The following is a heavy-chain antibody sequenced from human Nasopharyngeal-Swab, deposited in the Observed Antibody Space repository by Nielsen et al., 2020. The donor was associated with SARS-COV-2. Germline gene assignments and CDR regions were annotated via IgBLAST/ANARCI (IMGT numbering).Heavy chain of an antibody. D-gene: IGHD2-15*01. CDR3: ARVGRQIGYCSGGSCSRWGRYDY. CDR2: INHSRST. V-gene: IGHV4-34*01. J-gene: IGHJ4*02. Sequence: WIRQPPGKGLEWIGEINHSRSTNYNPSLKSRVTISVDTSKNQFSLKLSSVTAADTAVYYCARVGRQIGYCSGGSCSRWGRYDYWGQGTLVTVSS.